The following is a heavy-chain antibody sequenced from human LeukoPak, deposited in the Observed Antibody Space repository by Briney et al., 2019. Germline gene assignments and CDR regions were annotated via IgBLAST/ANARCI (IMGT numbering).Heavy chain of an antibody. CDR1: GGTFSSYA. CDR2: IIPILGIA. D-gene: IGHD6-13*01. V-gene: IGHV1-69*04. Sequence: ASVKVSCKASGGTFSSYAISWVRQAPGQGLEWMGRIIPILGIANYAQKFQGRVTITADKSTSTAYMELSSLRSEDTAVYYCARETSIAAAGTILAYWGQGTLVTVSS. J-gene: IGHJ4*02. CDR3: ARETSIAAAGTILAY.